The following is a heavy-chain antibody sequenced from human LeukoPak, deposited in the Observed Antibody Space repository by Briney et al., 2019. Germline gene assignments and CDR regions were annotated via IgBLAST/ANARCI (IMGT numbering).Heavy chain of an antibody. CDR2: IIPILGIA. CDR1: GGTFSSYT. Sequence: SVKVSCKASGGTFSSYTISGVRQAPGQGLEWMGRIIPILGIANYAQKFQGRVTITADKSTSTAYMELSSLRSEDTAVYYCARGRYCSGGSCYSGSGAFDIWGQGTMVTVSS. D-gene: IGHD2-15*01. CDR3: ARGRYCSGGSCYSGSGAFDI. J-gene: IGHJ3*02. V-gene: IGHV1-69*02.